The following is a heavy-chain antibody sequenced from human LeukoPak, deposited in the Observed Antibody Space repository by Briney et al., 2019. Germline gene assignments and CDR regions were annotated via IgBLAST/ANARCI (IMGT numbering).Heavy chain of an antibody. CDR1: GGSFSGYY. Sequence: SETLSLTCAVYGGSFSGYYWSWIRQPPGKGLEWIGEINHSGSTNYNPSLKSRVTISVDTSKNQFSLKLSSVTAADTAVYYCARDGGWLQSNFDYWGQGTLVTVSS. D-gene: IGHD5-24*01. CDR3: ARDGGWLQSNFDY. CDR2: INHSGST. V-gene: IGHV4-34*01. J-gene: IGHJ4*02.